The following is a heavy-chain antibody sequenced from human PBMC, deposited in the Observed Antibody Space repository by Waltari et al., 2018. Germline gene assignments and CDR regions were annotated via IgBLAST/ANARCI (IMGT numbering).Heavy chain of an antibody. Sequence: QVQVQESGPGRVKPAETLSPTRAGCGYSISTDYYWVWIRQPPGKGLEWIGNIHHSGSTYYNPSLKSRVSISLDTSKNQFSLELSSLTADDTAVYYCARGQGYWGQGTLVTVSS. CDR3: ARGQGY. J-gene: IGHJ4*02. CDR2: IHHSGST. CDR1: GYSISTDYY. V-gene: IGHV4-38-2*01.